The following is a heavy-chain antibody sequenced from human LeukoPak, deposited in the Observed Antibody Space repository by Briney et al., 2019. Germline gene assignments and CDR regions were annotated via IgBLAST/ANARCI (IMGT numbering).Heavy chain of an antibody. Sequence: PGGSLRLSCAASGFTFFAYDMGWVRQPPGKGLEWIGEINHSGSTNYNPSLKSRVTISVDTSKNQFSLKLSSVTAADTAVYYCARVRYSVESYYFDYWGQGTLVTVSS. CDR3: ARVRYSVESYYFDY. CDR2: INHSGST. V-gene: IGHV4-34*01. J-gene: IGHJ4*02. D-gene: IGHD5-12*01. CDR1: GFTFFAYD.